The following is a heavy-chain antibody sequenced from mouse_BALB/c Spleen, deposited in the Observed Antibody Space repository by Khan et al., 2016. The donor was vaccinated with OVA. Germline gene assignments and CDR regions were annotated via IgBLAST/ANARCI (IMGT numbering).Heavy chain of an antibody. D-gene: IGHD2-4*01. J-gene: IGHJ4*01. CDR1: GYTFTNYG. CDR2: INTYTGEP. CDR3: AREDLSYEYDGVYDAFDY. V-gene: IGHV9-1*02. Sequence: QIQLVQSGPELKKPGETVKISCKASGYTFTNYGMNWVKQAPGKGLKWMGWINTYTGEPTYADDFKGRFAFSLETSASPAYLQINNLKNEDMATYFCAREDLSYEYDGVYDAFDYWGQGTLVTVS.